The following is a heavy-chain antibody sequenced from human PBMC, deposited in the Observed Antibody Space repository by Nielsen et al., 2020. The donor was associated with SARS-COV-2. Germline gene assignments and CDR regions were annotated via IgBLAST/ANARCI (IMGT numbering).Heavy chain of an antibody. V-gene: IGHV3-30*04. CDR3: ASTIAAAGTLYYYYGMDV. Sequence: GESLKISCAASGFPFTSYPIHWVHQAPGKGLEWVAVISYDGSNKYYADSVKGRFTISRDNSKNTLYLQMNSLRAEDTAVYYCASTIAAAGTLYYYYGMDVWGQGTTVTVSS. CDR1: GFPFTSYP. J-gene: IGHJ6*02. D-gene: IGHD6-13*01. CDR2: ISYDGSNK.